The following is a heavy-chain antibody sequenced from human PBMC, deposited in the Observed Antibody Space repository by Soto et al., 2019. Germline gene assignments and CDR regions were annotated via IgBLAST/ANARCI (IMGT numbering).Heavy chain of an antibody. CDR2: ISGSGSGT. D-gene: IGHD6-6*01. J-gene: IGHJ4*02. CDR1: GFTFSDSA. Sequence: DVQLLESGGGLVQPGGSLRVSCAASGFTFSDSAMSWVRQAPGKGLEWVSAISGSGSGTYYADSVKGRFTLSRDNSNSTLYLQMNNLRADDTAVYYCAKQKYQLLQLLDYWGQGTLVTVSS. V-gene: IGHV3-23*01. CDR3: AKQKYQLLQLLDY.